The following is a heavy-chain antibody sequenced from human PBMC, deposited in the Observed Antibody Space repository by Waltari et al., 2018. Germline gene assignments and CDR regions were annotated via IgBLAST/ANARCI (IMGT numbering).Heavy chain of an antibody. D-gene: IGHD5-18*01. CDR3: ARDRRYSYSFDY. J-gene: IGHJ4*02. V-gene: IGHV4-4*02. Sequence: QVQLQESGPAVVKPSETLSLTCAVSGGPISRSNWWSWIRQSPGKGLEWIGGIYGSGGSTENNPSLKSRVTISKDTSKNQFSLRLSSVTAADTAVYYCARDRRYSYSFDYWVQGVLVTVSS. CDR2: IYGSGGST. CDR1: GGPISRSNW.